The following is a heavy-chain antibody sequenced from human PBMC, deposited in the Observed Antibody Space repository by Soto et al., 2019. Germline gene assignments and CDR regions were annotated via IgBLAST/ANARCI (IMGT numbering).Heavy chain of an antibody. Sequence: QVQLVQSGAEEKKPGASVKVSCKVSGYTFTSYAMHWVRQAPGQRLEWMGRINAGNGNTKYSQKFKGRVTITRDTTASTAYMELSSLRSEETAVYYCARHGSGWDYWGQGTLVTVSS. J-gene: IGHJ4*02. CDR3: ARHGSGWDY. D-gene: IGHD6-19*01. V-gene: IGHV1-3*05. CDR1: GYTFTSYA. CDR2: INAGNGNT.